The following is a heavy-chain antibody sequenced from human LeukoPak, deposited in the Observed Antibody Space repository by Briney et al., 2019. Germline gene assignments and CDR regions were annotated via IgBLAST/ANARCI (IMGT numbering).Heavy chain of an antibody. CDR3: ARDHPAPDY. Sequence: PGGSLTLSCPASGFTFSSYSMNWDRQAPGKGLEWVSYISSSSYIYCADSVKGRFTISRDNAKNSLYLQMNSLRAEDTAVYYCARDHPAPDYWGQGTLVTVSS. J-gene: IGHJ4*02. V-gene: IGHV3-21*01. D-gene: IGHD2-2*01. CDR1: GFTFSSYS. CDR2: ISSSSYI.